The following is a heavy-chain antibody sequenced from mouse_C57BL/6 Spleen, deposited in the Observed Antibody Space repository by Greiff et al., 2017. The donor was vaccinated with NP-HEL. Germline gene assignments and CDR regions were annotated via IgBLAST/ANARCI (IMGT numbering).Heavy chain of an antibody. CDR2: ISSGGDYI. CDR1: GFTFSSYA. CDR3: TRERDYSSHAMDY. D-gene: IGHD1-3*01. J-gene: IGHJ4*01. V-gene: IGHV5-9-1*02. Sequence: EVHLVESGEGLVKPGGSLKLSCAASGFTFSSYAMSWVRQTPEKRLEWVAYISSGGDYIYYADTVKGRFTISRDNARNTLYLQMSSLKSEDTAMYYCTRERDYSSHAMDYWGQGTSVTVSS.